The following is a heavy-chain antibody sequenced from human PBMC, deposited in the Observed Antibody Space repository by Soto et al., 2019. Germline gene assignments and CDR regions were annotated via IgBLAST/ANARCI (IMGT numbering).Heavy chain of an antibody. Sequence: QVQLVQSGAEVKKPGASVKVSCKASRYTFINYDINWVRQATGQGLEWMGWMNPKSANTGYAQNFQGRVTMTRNTSISTAYMELSSLRSEDTAVYYCARSPSWEPPVTPYYFDYWGQGTLVTVSS. CDR2: MNPKSANT. CDR3: ARSPSWEPPVTPYYFDY. D-gene: IGHD1-26*01. J-gene: IGHJ4*02. V-gene: IGHV1-8*01. CDR1: RYTFINYD.